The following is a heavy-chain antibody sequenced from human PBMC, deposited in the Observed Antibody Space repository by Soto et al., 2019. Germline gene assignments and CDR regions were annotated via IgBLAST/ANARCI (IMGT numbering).Heavy chain of an antibody. Sequence: QPGGSLRLSCTVSGFRFDKYAMTWVRQAPGKAPEWISAISGSGRSTYYADSVKGRFTISRDNSRDTLYLQMTSLRVDDTAVYFCAKDPLGCGNYYYFYLEYWGQGTLVTVSS. CDR2: ISGSGRST. V-gene: IGHV3-23*01. CDR3: AKDPLGCGNYYYFYLEY. J-gene: IGHJ4*02. D-gene: IGHD1-26*01. CDR1: GFRFDKYA.